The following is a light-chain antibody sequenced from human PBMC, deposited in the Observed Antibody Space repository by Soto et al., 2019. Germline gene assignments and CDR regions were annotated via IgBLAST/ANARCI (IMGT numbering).Light chain of an antibody. CDR2: AAS. CDR1: QSVSSNY. V-gene: IGKV3-20*01. Sequence: EIVLTQSPGTLSLSPGERATLSCRASQSVSSNYLAWYQQKPGQAPRLLISAASSRATGIPYRFSGSGSGTDFTLTSSGLESEVLAVYYCQQYGSSPFAFGPGTKVHI. J-gene: IGKJ3*01. CDR3: QQYGSSPFA.